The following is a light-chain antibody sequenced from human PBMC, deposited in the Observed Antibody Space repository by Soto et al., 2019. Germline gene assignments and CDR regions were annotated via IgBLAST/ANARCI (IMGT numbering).Light chain of an antibody. J-gene: IGLJ1*01. CDR2: EVN. Sequence: QSALTQPPSASGSPGQSVTMSCTGTSSDVGGYKYVSWYQQHPGKAPKLMIFEVNKRPSGVPDRFSGSKSGNTASLTVSGLQAEDEADYYCSSYAGINNLGVFGTGTKATVL. CDR3: SSYAGINNLGV. V-gene: IGLV2-8*01. CDR1: SSDVGGYKY.